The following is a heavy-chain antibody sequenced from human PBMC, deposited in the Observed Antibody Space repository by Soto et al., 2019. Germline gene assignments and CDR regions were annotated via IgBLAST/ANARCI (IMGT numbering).Heavy chain of an antibody. D-gene: IGHD3-3*01. CDR3: AKAGKEGYYDFWSGYGYYYYGMDV. CDR1: GFTFSSYG. Sequence: PGGSLRLSCAASGFTFSSYGMHWVRQAPGKGLEWVAVISYDGSNKYYADSVKGRFTISRDNSKNTLYLQMNSLRAEDTAVYYCAKAGKEGYYDFWSGYGYYYYGMDVWGQGTTVTVSS. J-gene: IGHJ6*02. V-gene: IGHV3-30*18. CDR2: ISYDGSNK.